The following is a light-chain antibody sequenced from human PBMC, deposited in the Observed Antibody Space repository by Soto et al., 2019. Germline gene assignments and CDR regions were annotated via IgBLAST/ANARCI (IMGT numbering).Light chain of an antibody. Sequence: SYELTQPLSVSVALGQTARITCGGNNIGSKSVHWYQQKPGQAPVLVIYRDGNGPSGIPERFSGSNSGNTATLTISRAQAGDEADYYCQVWDSSTVVFGGGTKLTVL. CDR1: NIGSKS. CDR2: RDG. CDR3: QVWDSSTVV. V-gene: IGLV3-9*01. J-gene: IGLJ2*01.